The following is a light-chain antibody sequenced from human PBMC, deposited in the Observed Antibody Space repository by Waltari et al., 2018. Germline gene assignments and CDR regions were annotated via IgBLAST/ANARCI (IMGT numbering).Light chain of an antibody. Sequence: SSELTQDPAMSVALGQTVRITCQGDSLTTFYVSWYQQKPGQAPVLVIYGHTNRPSGIPERFSGSSSGSTTSLTITGAQAEDEADYYCNSRDSSGDHLVFGGGTKLTVL. CDR1: SLTTFY. CDR2: GHT. J-gene: IGLJ3*02. V-gene: IGLV3-19*01. CDR3: NSRDSSGDHLV.